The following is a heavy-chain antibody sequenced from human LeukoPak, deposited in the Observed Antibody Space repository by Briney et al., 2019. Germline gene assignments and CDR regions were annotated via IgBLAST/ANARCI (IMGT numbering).Heavy chain of an antibody. CDR3: ARLGAYIDNRNNWFDP. J-gene: IGHJ5*02. CDR2: IYPGDSDT. CDR1: GNSFTNYW. Sequence: GQSLKISCYGSGNSFTNYWIGWVRQMPGKGLGWMGIIYPGDSDTRYSPTFQGQVTISADKSITTAYLQWSSLKASDTAMYYCARLGAYIDNRNNWFDPWGQGTLVTVSS. V-gene: IGHV5-51*01. D-gene: IGHD3-16*01.